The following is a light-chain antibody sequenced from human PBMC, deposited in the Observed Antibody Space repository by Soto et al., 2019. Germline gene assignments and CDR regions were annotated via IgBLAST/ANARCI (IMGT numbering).Light chain of an antibody. Sequence: EIVVTQSSATLSVSPGERATLSCRASQSVSSKLAWFQQKPGQAPSLLFYGVSTRATGVPVRFSGSGSGTEFTLTINSMQSEDFAAYYCQQYNNCPHTFGQGTKVDIK. CDR3: QQYNNCPHT. CDR1: QSVSSK. J-gene: IGKJ2*01. V-gene: IGKV3-15*01. CDR2: GVS.